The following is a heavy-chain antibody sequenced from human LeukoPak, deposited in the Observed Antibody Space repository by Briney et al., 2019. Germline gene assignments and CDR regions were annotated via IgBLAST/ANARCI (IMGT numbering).Heavy chain of an antibody. Sequence: GGSLRLSCAASGFTFSSYWITWVRQAPGKGLEWLANIKQDGSEKYSVDSLKGRFTISRDNAKKLLYLQMNSLRVEDTAVYYCATVGPPYYYYYMDVWGKGTTVTVSS. J-gene: IGHJ6*03. V-gene: IGHV3-7*01. CDR2: IKQDGSEK. CDR3: ATVGPPYYYYYMDV. CDR1: GFTFSSYW.